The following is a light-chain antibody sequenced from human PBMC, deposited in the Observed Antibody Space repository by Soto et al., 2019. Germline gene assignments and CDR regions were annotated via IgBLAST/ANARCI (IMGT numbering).Light chain of an antibody. CDR2: DVN. CDR3: SSFTISRNTVI. Sequence: QSALTQPASVSGSPGQSITISCTGTSSDVDGYNYVSWYQYHPGKAPKLMIYDVNNRPSGVSNRFSGSKSGNTASLTISGLQAEDEADYYCSSFTISRNTVIFGGETKLTVL. V-gene: IGLV2-14*01. CDR1: SSDVDGYNY. J-gene: IGLJ2*01.